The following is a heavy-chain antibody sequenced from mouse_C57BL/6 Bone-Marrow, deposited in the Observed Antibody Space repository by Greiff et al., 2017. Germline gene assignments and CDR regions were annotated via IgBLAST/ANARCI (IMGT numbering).Heavy chain of an antibody. V-gene: IGHV1-61*01. D-gene: IGHD2-4*01. CDR2: IYPSDSET. CDR1: GYTFTSYW. CDR3: ARGGFYYDYDGYFDY. J-gene: IGHJ2*01. Sequence: VQLQQSGAELVRPGSSVKLSCKASGYTFTSYWMDWVKQRPGQGLEWIGNIYPSDSETHYNQKFKDKATLTVDKSSSTAYMQLSSLTSEDSAVYYCARGGFYYDYDGYFDYWGQGTTLTVSS.